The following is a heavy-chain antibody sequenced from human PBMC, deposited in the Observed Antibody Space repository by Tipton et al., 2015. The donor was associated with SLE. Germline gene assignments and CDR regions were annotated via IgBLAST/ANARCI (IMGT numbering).Heavy chain of an antibody. CDR3: ARDSDWSPWEF. J-gene: IGHJ4*02. V-gene: IGHV3-7*01. CDR1: GFPFSRYW. D-gene: IGHD3-10*01. CDR2: IKEDGSKR. Sequence: SLRLSCAASGFPFSRYWMTWVRQAPGKGLEWVANIKEDGSKRDYVDSVKGRFTISRDNVENSLFLQMNSLRAEDTAVYFCARDSDWSPWEFWGQGALVSVSS.